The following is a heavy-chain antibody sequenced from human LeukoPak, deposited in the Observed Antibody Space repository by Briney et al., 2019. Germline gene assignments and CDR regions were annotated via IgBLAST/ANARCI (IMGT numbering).Heavy chain of an antibody. CDR2: IYDSGST. J-gene: IGHJ5*02. CDR1: GGSISSYC. Sequence: SETLSLTWTVSGGSISSYCWSWIRQPPGKGLEWIGSIYDSGSTYYNPSLKSRVTISVDTSKNQFSLKLNSVTAADTAVYYCARHYEPWGQGTLVTVSS. V-gene: IGHV4-39*01. CDR3: ARHYEP. D-gene: IGHD3-16*01.